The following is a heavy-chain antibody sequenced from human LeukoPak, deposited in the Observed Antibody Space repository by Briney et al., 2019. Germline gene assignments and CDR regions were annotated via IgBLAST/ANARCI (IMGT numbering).Heavy chain of an antibody. CDR1: GGSFSGYY. CDR3: ARGLPYCSSTSCYVGYNWFDP. CDR2: INHSGST. J-gene: IGHJ5*02. Sequence: SETLSLTCAVYGGSFSGYYWSWIRQPPGKGLEWIGEINHSGSTNYNPSLKSRVTISVDTSKNQFSLKLSSVTAADTAVYYCARGLPYCSSTSCYVGYNWFDPWGQGTLVTVSS. D-gene: IGHD2-2*01. V-gene: IGHV4-34*01.